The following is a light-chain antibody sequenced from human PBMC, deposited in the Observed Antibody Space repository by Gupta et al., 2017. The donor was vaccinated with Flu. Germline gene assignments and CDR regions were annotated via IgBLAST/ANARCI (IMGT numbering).Light chain of an antibody. V-gene: IGKV4-1*01. CDR1: QSVLYSSNNKDY. CDR2: WAS. Sequence: DIVMTQSPDSLAVSLGARATINCKSSQSVLYSSNNKDYLAWYQQKPGQPPKLLIYWASTRESGVPDRFSGSGSGTDFTLTISSLQAEDVAVYYCQQYYNTLALTFGGGTKVEIK. CDR3: QQYYNTLALT. J-gene: IGKJ4*01.